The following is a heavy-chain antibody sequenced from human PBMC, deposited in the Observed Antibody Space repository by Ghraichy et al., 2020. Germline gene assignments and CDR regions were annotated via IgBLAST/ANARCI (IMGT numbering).Heavy chain of an antibody. Sequence: ASVKVSCEASGYTFTQYGINWVRQAPGQGLEWMGRISVDNGKTTYAQNLQDRVTMTTDTTTNTVYMELRSLRSDDTAVYYCARDFSFFVAPTAIFFDNWGQGTLITVSS. CDR3: ARDFSFFVAPTAIFFDN. D-gene: IGHD2-21*02. CDR1: GYTFTQYG. V-gene: IGHV1-18*01. J-gene: IGHJ4*02. CDR2: ISVDNGKT.